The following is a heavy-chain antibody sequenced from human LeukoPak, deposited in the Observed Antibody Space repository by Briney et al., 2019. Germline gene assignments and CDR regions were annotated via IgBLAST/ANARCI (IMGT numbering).Heavy chain of an antibody. J-gene: IGHJ4*02. V-gene: IGHV1-46*01. CDR3: ARRQRSSGWFSYFDY. Sequence: ASVKVSCKASGYTFTSYYMHWVRQAPGQGLEWMGIINPSGGSTSYAQKFQGRVTMTRDMSTSTVYMELSSLRPEDTAVYYCARRQRSSGWFSYFDYWGQGTLVTVSS. CDR2: INPSGGST. CDR1: GYTFTSYY. D-gene: IGHD6-19*01.